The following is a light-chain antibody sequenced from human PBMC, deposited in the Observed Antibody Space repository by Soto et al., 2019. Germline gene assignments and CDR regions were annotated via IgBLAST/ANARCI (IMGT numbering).Light chain of an antibody. V-gene: IGKV3-15*01. CDR3: QQYNKWPPWT. J-gene: IGKJ1*01. CDR1: QSVSSSY. Sequence: EIVLTQSPGTLSLSPGERATLSCRASQSVSSSYLAWYQQRPGQAPRLLIYGTSTRATGIPARFSGSGSGIEFTLTISSLQSEDSAVYYCQQYNKWPPWTFGQGTKVDI. CDR2: GTS.